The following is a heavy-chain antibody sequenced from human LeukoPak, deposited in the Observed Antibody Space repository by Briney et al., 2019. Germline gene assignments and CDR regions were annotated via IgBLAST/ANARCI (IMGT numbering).Heavy chain of an antibody. V-gene: IGHV3-30*03. D-gene: IGHD2-8*01. CDR1: GFTFPNYG. Sequence: GGSLRLSCAASGFTFPNYGMHWVRQAPGKGLEWVAFISYDGSSRYYADSVKGRFTISRDTSRNTVSLQMNSLRADDTAVYYCARAGIMVYSENNWFDPWGQGTLVTVSS. CDR3: ARAGIMVYSENNWFDP. CDR2: ISYDGSSR. J-gene: IGHJ5*02.